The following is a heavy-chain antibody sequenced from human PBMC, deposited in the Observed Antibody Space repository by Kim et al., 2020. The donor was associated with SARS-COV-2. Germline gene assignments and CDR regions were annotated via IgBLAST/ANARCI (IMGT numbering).Heavy chain of an antibody. Sequence: ASVKVSCKASGYTFTGYYMHWVRQAPGQGLEWMGRINPNSGGTNYAQKFQGRVTMTRDTSISTAYMELSRLRSDDTVVYYCARGGYSGYDFGDVAVDIWGQGTMVTVSS. V-gene: IGHV1-2*05. CDR2: INPNSGGT. CDR3: ARGGYSGYDFGDVAVDI. J-gene: IGHJ3*02. CDR1: GYTFTGYY. D-gene: IGHD5-12*01.